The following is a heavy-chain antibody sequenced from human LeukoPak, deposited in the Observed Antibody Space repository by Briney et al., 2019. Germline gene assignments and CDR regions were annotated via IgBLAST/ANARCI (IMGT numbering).Heavy chain of an antibody. J-gene: IGHJ3*02. CDR3: ARTPPPTYYYDSSGYYGDAFDI. CDR1: GGSISSYY. Sequence: PSETLSLTCTVSGGSISSYYWSWIRQPAGNGLGWIGRIYTSGSTNYNPSLKSRVTMSVDTSKNQFSLKLSSVTAADTAVYYCARTPPPTYYYDSSGYYGDAFDIWGQGTMVTVSS. V-gene: IGHV4-4*07. D-gene: IGHD3-22*01. CDR2: IYTSGST.